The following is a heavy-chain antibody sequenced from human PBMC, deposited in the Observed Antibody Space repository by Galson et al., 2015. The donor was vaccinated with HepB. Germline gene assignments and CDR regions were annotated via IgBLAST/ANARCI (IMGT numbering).Heavy chain of an antibody. CDR2: ISSSSSYI. V-gene: IGHV3-21*01. CDR1: GFTFSSYS. D-gene: IGHD3-22*01. CDR3: ARERGGYLNYGMDV. J-gene: IGHJ6*02. Sequence: SLRLSCAASGFTFSSYSMNWVRQAPGKGLEWVSSISSSSSYIYYADSVKGRFTISRDNAKNSLYLQMNSLRAEDTAVYYCARERGGYLNYGMDVWGQGTTVPVSS.